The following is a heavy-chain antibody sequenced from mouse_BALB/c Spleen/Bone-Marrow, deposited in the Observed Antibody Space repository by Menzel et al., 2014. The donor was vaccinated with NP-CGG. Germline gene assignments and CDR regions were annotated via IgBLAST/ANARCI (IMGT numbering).Heavy chain of an antibody. D-gene: IGHD2-1*01. Sequence: QVQLQQSGAELARPGASVKMSCRASGYTFTTYTMHWVKQRPGQGLEWIGYINPSSGYTYYNQKFKVKATLTADKSSSAAYLQLSSLTSEDSAVYYSARVYGNYDAMDYWGQGTSVTVSS. J-gene: IGHJ4*01. CDR3: ARVYGNYDAMDY. CDR1: GYTFTTYT. CDR2: INPSSGYT. V-gene: IGHV1-4*01.